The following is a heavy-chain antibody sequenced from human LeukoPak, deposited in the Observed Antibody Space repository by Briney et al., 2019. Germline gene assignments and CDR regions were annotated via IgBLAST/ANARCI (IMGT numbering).Heavy chain of an antibody. V-gene: IGHV3-74*01. CDR1: GFTFSSYW. CDR2: INTDGRST. J-gene: IGHJ4*02. Sequence: GGSLRLSCAASGFTFSSYWMHWVRQAPGKGLVWVSRINTDGRSTSHADSVTGRFTVSRDNAKSTLYLQMNSLRAEDTAVYYCVRDVWGDRDGFFDNWGQGTLVTVSS. CDR3: VRDVWGDRDGFFDN. D-gene: IGHD5-24*01.